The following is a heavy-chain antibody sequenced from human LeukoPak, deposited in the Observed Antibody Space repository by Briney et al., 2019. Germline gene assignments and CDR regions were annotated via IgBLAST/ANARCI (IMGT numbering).Heavy chain of an antibody. D-gene: IGHD3-16*01. V-gene: IGHV3-64*05. J-gene: IGHJ4*02. CDR3: VRRGDAYDY. CDR2: ITSNGGNT. CDR1: GFTSSSYD. Sequence: GGSLRLSCSASGFTSSSYDMHWVRRAPGRGIEYVSAITSNGGNTYYADSVRGRFTISRDNSKNTLYVQMSSLRTEDTAVYYCVRRGDAYDYWGQGTLVTVSS.